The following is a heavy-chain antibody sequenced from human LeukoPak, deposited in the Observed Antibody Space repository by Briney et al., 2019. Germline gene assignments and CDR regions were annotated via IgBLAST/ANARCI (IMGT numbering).Heavy chain of an antibody. Sequence: PGGSLRLSCAASGFGFSTYWMHWVRQAPGKGLVWVSRISDDGRSTDYAESVKGRFTISRDNAKNTLYLQMNSLRVEDTGIYYCTRIRRGSLTSVDYWGQGTLVTVSS. CDR2: ISDDGRST. CDR3: TRIRRGSLTSVDY. D-gene: IGHD1-26*01. V-gene: IGHV3-74*01. CDR1: GFGFSTYW. J-gene: IGHJ4*02.